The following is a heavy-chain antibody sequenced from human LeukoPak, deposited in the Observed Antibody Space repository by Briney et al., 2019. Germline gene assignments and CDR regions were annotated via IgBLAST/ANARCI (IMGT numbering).Heavy chain of an antibody. CDR3: ARDEWELGYIRFDP. V-gene: IGHV1-69*13. CDR2: IIPIFGTA. CDR1: GGTFSSYA. J-gene: IGHJ5*02. D-gene: IGHD1-26*01. Sequence: ASVKVSCKASGGTFSSYAISWVRQAPGQGLEWMGGIIPIFGTANYAQKFQGRVTITADESTSTAYMELSSLRSEDTAVYYCARDEWELGYIRFDPWGQGTLVTVSS.